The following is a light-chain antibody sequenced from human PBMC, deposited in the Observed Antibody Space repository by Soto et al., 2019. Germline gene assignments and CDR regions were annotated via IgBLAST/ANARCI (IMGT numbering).Light chain of an antibody. CDR2: REGSGSY. V-gene: IGLV4-60*02. Sequence: QPVLTQSSSASASLGSSVKLTCTLSSGHSSYIIAWHQQQPGKAPRYLMKREGSGSYNKGSGVPDRFSGSSSGAGRYLTISNLQFEDEADYYCETWDSNTRVFGGGTKLTVL. CDR1: SGHSSYI. J-gene: IGLJ2*01. CDR3: ETWDSNTRV.